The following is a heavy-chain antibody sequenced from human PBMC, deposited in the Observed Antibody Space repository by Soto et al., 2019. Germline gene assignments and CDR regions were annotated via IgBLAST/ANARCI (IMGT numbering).Heavy chain of an antibody. CDR1: GFTVSSNY. J-gene: IGHJ4*02. Sequence: EVQLVESGGGLVQPGGSLRLSCAASGFTVSSNYMSWVRQAPGKGLEWVSVIYSGGSTYYADSVKGRFTISRDNSNNPLYLQMNSLRAEDTAVYYCARDIAAAGSDYWGLGTLVTVFS. V-gene: IGHV3-66*01. CDR3: ARDIAAAGSDY. D-gene: IGHD6-13*01. CDR2: IYSGGST.